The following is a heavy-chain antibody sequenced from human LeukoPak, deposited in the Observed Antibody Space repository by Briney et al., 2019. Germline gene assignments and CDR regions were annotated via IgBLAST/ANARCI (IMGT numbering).Heavy chain of an antibody. D-gene: IGHD3-16*02. CDR3: ATIMITFGGVIVMPWAFDI. J-gene: IGHJ3*02. CDR1: GYTFTGYY. CDR2: FDPEDGET. V-gene: IGHV1-24*01. Sequence: ASVKVSCKASGYTFTGYYMHWVRQAPGKGLEWMGGFDPEDGETIYAQKFQGRVTMTEDTSTDTAYMELSSLRSEDTAVYYCATIMITFGGVIVMPWAFDIWGQGTMVTVSS.